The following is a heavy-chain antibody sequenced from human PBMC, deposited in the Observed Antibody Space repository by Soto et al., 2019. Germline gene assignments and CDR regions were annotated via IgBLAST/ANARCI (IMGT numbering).Heavy chain of an antibody. CDR3: ARDLGLYDYGDHTHGY. CDR1: GFTLSSYA. J-gene: IGHJ4*02. V-gene: IGHV3-30-3*01. CDR2: ISYDGSNK. Sequence: GGSLRLSCAASGFTLSSYAMHWVRQAPGKGLEWVAVISYDGSNKYYADSVKGRFTISRDNSKNTLYLQMNSLRAEDTAAYYCARDLGLYDYGDHTHGYWGQGTLVTVSS. D-gene: IGHD4-17*01.